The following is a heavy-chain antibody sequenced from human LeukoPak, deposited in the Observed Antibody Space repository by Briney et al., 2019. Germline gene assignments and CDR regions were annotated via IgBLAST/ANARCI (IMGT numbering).Heavy chain of an antibody. CDR2: ISSSGSTI. J-gene: IGHJ4*02. CDR1: GFTFSSYW. Sequence: GGSLRLSCAASGFTFSSYWMSWVRQAPGKGLEWVSYISSSGSTIYYADSVKGRFTISRDNAKNSLYLQMNSLRAEDTAVYYCARDLSTYCGGDCYGIFDYWGQGTLVTVSS. V-gene: IGHV3-48*04. CDR3: ARDLSTYCGGDCYGIFDY. D-gene: IGHD2-21*02.